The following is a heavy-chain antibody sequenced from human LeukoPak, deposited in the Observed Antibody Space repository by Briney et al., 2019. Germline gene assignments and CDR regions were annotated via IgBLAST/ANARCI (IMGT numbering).Heavy chain of an antibody. D-gene: IGHD2-21*01. CDR3: ARLNGGG. Sequence: SETLSLTCTVSGASTSSSFWSWIRQSPGKGLEWIGYINYRGETSQNPSLESRVSMSVDTSKNQISLQLTSVTAADTAVYYCARLNGGGWGQGTLVTVSS. CDR1: GASTSSSF. V-gene: IGHV4-59*08. CDR2: INYRGET. J-gene: IGHJ4*02.